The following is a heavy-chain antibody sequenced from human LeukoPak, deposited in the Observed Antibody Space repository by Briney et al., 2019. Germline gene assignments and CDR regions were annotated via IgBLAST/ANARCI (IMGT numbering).Heavy chain of an antibody. CDR2: INPSGGST. Sequence: ASVKVSCKASGYTFTSYDINWVRQATGQGLEWMGIINPSGGSTSYAQKFQGRVTMTRDMSTSTVYMELSSLRSEDTAVYYCARPSIAAAGGWVWGKGTTVTVSS. CDR3: ARPSIAAAGGWV. CDR1: GYTFTSYD. D-gene: IGHD6-13*01. V-gene: IGHV1-46*01. J-gene: IGHJ6*04.